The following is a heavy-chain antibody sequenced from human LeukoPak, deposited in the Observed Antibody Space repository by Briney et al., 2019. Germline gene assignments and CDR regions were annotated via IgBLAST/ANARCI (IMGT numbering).Heavy chain of an antibody. V-gene: IGHV1-8*01. J-gene: IGHJ6*02. Sequence: VAPVKVSCKASGYTFTSYDINWVRQATGQGLEWMGWMNPNSGNTGYAQKFQGRVTMTRNTSISTAYMELSSLRSEDTAVYYCARVRGVYYYYGMDVWGQGTTVTVSS. CDR2: MNPNSGNT. CDR1: GYTFTSYD. CDR3: ARVRGVYYYYGMDV. D-gene: IGHD1-26*01.